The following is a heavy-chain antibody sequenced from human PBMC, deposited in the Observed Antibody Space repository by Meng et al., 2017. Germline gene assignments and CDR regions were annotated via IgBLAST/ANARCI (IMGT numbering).Heavy chain of an antibody. CDR3: ARNRYDRSTHVFDP. Sequence: QVQLQQWGAGLLKPSETLSLTCTVYGGSFSGHYWSWIRQAPGEGLEWIGEVSDGGYNKYNPALKSRVTVSGDTSKNEVSLKLISVTAADTVVYYCARNRYDRSTHVFDPWGQGTLVTVSS. CDR1: GGSFSGHY. J-gene: IGHJ5*02. CDR2: VSDGGYN. D-gene: IGHD3-22*01. V-gene: IGHV4-34*01.